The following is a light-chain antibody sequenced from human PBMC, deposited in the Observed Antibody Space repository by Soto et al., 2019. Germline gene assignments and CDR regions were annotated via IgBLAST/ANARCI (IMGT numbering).Light chain of an antibody. J-gene: IGKJ3*01. CDR2: KAS. V-gene: IGKV1-5*03. Sequence: DIQMTQSPSTLSASVGDRVTITCRASQSISSWLAWYQQKPGKAPNLLIYKASSLESGVPSRFSGSGSGTEFTLTISSLQPDDFATYYCQQYDSDPFTFGPGTKVDIK. CDR1: QSISSW. CDR3: QQYDSDPFT.